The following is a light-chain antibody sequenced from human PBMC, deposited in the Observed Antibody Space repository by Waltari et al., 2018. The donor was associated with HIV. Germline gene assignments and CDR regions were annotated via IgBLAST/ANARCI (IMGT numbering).Light chain of an antibody. Sequence: IVMTQSPATLSVSPGERANLSCRASQSVRNNLAWSQQKPGQAPRLLIYGASTRATGIPARFSGSGSGTEFTLTIRSLQSEDFAVYYCQQYNNWPPWTFGQGTKVEIK. J-gene: IGKJ1*01. V-gene: IGKV3-15*01. CDR2: GAS. CDR1: QSVRNN. CDR3: QQYNNWPPWT.